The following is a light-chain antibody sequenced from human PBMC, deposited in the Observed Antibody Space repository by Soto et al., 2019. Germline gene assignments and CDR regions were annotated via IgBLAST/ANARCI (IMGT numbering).Light chain of an antibody. CDR3: QQFNSYSQRLT. V-gene: IGKV1-13*02. J-gene: IGKJ4*01. Sequence: AIQLTQSPSSLSASVGDRVTITCRASQGISSALAWYQQKLGKAPKLLIYDASSLESGVPSRFSGRGSGTDFTLTSSSLLPEDFATYYCQQFNSYSQRLTFGGGTKVEIK. CDR1: QGISSA. CDR2: DAS.